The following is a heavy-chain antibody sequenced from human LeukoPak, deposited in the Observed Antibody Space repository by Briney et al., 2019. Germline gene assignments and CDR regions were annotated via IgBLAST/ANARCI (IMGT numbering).Heavy chain of an antibody. D-gene: IGHD3-9*01. CDR2: INWNSRDI. J-gene: IGHJ4*02. Sequence: GGSLRLSCAASGFAFDDYAMHWVRQAPGKGLEWVSAINWNSRDIVYADSVKGRFTISRDNAKNSLYLQMNSLRAEDTALYYCAKDGAILTGYLNWGQGTLVTVSS. V-gene: IGHV3-9*01. CDR1: GFAFDDYA. CDR3: AKDGAILTGYLN.